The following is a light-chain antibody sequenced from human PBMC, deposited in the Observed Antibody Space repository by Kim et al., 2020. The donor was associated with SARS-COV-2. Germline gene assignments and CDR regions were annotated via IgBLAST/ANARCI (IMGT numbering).Light chain of an antibody. CDR1: QSITRW. CDR3: HQYNSYSHT. Sequence: SASGGDRVNKTCRASQSITRWLAWDQQKPGKAPKLLIYDASSLKRGGPSRFSGSGSGTEFTLTLSSLQPDDFATYYCHQYNSYSHTFGQGTKLEIK. CDR2: DAS. J-gene: IGKJ2*01. V-gene: IGKV1-5*01.